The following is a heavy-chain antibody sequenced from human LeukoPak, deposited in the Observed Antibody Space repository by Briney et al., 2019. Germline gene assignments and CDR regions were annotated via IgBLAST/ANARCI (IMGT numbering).Heavy chain of an antibody. J-gene: IGHJ4*02. V-gene: IGHV3-20*04. Sequence: PGGSLRLSRAASGFTFDDYGMSWVRHAPGKGLEWVSGINWNGGSTGYADSVKGRFTISRDNAKNSLYLQMNSLRAEDTALYYCARDPRRYYDSSGYLGDYWGQGTLVTVSS. CDR1: GFTFDDYG. D-gene: IGHD3-22*01. CDR3: ARDPRRYYDSSGYLGDY. CDR2: INWNGGST.